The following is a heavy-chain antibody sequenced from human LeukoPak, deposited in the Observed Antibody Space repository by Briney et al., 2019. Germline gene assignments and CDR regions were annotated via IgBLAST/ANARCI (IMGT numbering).Heavy chain of an antibody. CDR2: ISSSSSTI. CDR3: ARDSDKSHHDTFSVFDP. Sequence: GGSLRLSCAASVFTFSSYSMNWVRQAPGKGLEWVSYISSSSSTIYYADSVKGRFTISRYNAKTTLYLQMNSVRDEDTAVYYCARDSDKSHHDTFSVFDPWGQGTLVTVSS. V-gene: IGHV3-48*02. J-gene: IGHJ5*02. CDR1: VFTFSSYS. D-gene: IGHD3-9*01.